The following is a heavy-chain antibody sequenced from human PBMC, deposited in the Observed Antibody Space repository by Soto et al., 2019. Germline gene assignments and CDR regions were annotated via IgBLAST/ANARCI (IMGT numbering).Heavy chain of an antibody. Sequence: ASVKVSCKASGYTSTSYAMHWVRQAPGQRLEWMGWINAGNGNTKYSQKFQGRVTITRDTSASTAYMELSSLRSEDTAVYYCARGPVVVIANYYYYYMDVWGKGTTVTVSS. V-gene: IGHV1-3*01. J-gene: IGHJ6*03. D-gene: IGHD2-21*01. CDR2: INAGNGNT. CDR1: GYTSTSYA. CDR3: ARGPVVVIANYYYYYMDV.